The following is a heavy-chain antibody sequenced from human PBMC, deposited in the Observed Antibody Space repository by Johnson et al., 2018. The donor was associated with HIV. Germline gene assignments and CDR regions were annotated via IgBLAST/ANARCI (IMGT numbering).Heavy chain of an antibody. Sequence: QVQLVESGGGVVQPGRSLRLSCAASGFTFSSYAMHWVRQAPGKGLEWVAVIWYDGSNKFYADSVKGRFTISRDNSKNTVYLQMNSLRPEDTAVYYCAREHRGYNFWSGYYPDAFDIWGLGTMVTVSS. D-gene: IGHD3-3*01. V-gene: IGHV3-30*04. J-gene: IGHJ3*02. CDR1: GFTFSSYA. CDR3: AREHRGYNFWSGYYPDAFDI. CDR2: IWYDGSNK.